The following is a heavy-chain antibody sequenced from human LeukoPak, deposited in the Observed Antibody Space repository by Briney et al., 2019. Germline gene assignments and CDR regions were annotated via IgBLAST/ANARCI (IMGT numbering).Heavy chain of an antibody. V-gene: IGHV5-51*01. CDR1: GYSFTSYW. CDR2: IYPGDSDT. CDR3: ARQNVGYSYGTFDF. J-gene: IGHJ4*02. Sequence: GEPLQISCKGSGYSFTSYWIGWVRPLPGKGLEWMGIIYPGDSDTRYSPSFQGQVTISADKSISTAYLQWSSLKASDTAMYYCARQNVGYSYGTFDFWGQGTLVTVSS. D-gene: IGHD5-18*01.